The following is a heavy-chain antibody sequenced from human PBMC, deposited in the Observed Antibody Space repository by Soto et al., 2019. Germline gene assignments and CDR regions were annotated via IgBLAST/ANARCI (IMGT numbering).Heavy chain of an antibody. D-gene: IGHD3-22*01. CDR3: ARAMGDTMLVSRWFDP. J-gene: IGHJ5*02. CDR1: GYTFTGYY. CDR2: INPNSGGT. Sequence: ASVKVSCKASGYTFTGYYMHWVRQAPGQGLEWMGWINPNSGGTNYAQKFQGRVTMTRDTSISTAYMELSRLRSDDTAVYYCARAMGDTMLVSRWFDPWGQGTLVTVSS. V-gene: IGHV1-2*02.